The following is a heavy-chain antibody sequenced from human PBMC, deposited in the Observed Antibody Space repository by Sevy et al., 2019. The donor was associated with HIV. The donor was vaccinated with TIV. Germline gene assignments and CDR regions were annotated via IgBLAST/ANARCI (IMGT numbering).Heavy chain of an antibody. Sequence: SETLSLTCTVSGGSISSYYWSWIRQPPGKGLEYIGYIYYTGNTNYNPSLKSRVTISVDTSKNQFSLKLSSVTAADTAVYYCARAPPVRSGDDSLNWFDPWGQGTLVTVSS. J-gene: IGHJ5*02. CDR1: GGSISSYY. CDR2: IYYTGNT. D-gene: IGHD5-12*01. V-gene: IGHV4-59*01. CDR3: ARAPPVRSGDDSLNWFDP.